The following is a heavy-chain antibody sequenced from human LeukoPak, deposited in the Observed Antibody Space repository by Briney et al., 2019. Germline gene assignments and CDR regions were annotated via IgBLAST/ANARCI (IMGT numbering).Heavy chain of an antibody. Sequence: GGSLRLSCAASGFVFGDYGMHWVRQAPVKGLEWVTMVRNDGSDKYYADSVKGRFTISRDNSKNTLYLQMNSLRPEDTAAYYCAKHYYGSGSQKYYFDYWGQGTLVTVSS. D-gene: IGHD3-10*01. CDR1: GFVFGDYG. J-gene: IGHJ4*02. CDR3: AKHYYGSGSQKYYFDY. CDR2: VRNDGSDK. V-gene: IGHV3-30*02.